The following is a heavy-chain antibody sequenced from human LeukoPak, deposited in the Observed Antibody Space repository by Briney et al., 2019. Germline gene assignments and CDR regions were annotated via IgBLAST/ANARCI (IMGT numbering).Heavy chain of an antibody. Sequence: GESLKISCKGSGYSFTSHWIGWVRRMPGKGLEWMGIIYPGDSDTRYSPSFQGQVTISADKSISTAYLQWRSLNASDTAMYSCARSQYCSSTSCYVHPDYRGPGTLVTASS. CDR3: ARSQYCSSTSCYVHPDY. D-gene: IGHD2-2*01. V-gene: IGHV5-51*01. CDR2: IYPGDSDT. CDR1: GYSFTSHW. J-gene: IGHJ4*02.